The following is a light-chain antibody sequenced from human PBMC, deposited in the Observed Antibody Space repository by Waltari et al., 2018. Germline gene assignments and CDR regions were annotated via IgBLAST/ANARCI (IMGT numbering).Light chain of an antibody. CDR2: GAS. Sequence: EIVLTQSPGTLSLSPGERATLSCRASQSVGRYLPWYQQKPGQAPRLLVYGASSRATGIPDRFSGSGSGTDFSLTISRLEPEDFAVYFCQKYDRLPATFGQGTKVEIK. J-gene: IGKJ1*01. CDR3: QKYDRLPAT. V-gene: IGKV3-20*01. CDR1: QSVGRY.